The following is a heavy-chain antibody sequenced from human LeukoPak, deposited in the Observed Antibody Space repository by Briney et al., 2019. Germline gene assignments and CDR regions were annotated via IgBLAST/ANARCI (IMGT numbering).Heavy chain of an antibody. J-gene: IGHJ3*02. D-gene: IGHD3-22*01. CDR2: FDPEDGET. CDR3: ATITMIVVVSKAPGAFDI. V-gene: IGHV1-24*01. Sequence: ASVKVSCKVSGYTLTELSMHWVRQAPGKGLEWMGGFDPEDGETIYAQKFQGRVTMTEDTSTDTAYMELSSLRSEDTAVYYCATITMIVVVSKAPGAFDIWGQGTMVTVSS. CDR1: GYTLTELS.